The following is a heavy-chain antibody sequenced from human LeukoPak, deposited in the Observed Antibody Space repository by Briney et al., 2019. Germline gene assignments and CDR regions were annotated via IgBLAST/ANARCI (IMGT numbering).Heavy chain of an antibody. CDR1: GGSFSGYY. D-gene: IGHD6-13*01. Sequence: PSETLSLTCAVYGGSFSGYYWSWIRQPPGKGLEWIGEINHSGSTNYNPSLKSRVTISVDTSKNQFSLKLSSVTAADTAVYYCARLTASSWPVYYFDYWGQGTLSPSPQ. CDR3: ARLTASSWPVYYFDY. CDR2: INHSGST. V-gene: IGHV4-34*01. J-gene: IGHJ4*02.